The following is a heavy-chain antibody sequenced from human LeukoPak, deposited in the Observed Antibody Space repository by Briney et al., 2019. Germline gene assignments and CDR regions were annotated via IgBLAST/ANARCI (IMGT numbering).Heavy chain of an antibody. CDR1: GFTVSSND. J-gene: IGHJ1*01. D-gene: IGHD3-22*01. CDR2: IYSGGFT. V-gene: IGHV3-53*01. CDR3: ARDYYDSSGNYFQH. Sequence: GGSLRLSCEASGFTVSSNDMSWVRQAPGKGLEWVSVIYSGGFTNYADSVKGRFTISRDNSKNTLYLQINSLRAEDTAFYYCARDYYDSSGNYFQHWGQGTLVTVSS.